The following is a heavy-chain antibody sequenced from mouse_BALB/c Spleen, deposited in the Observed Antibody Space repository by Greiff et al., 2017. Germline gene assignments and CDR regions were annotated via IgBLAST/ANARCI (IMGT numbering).Heavy chain of an antibody. D-gene: IGHD1-1*01. CDR2: ISTYYGDA. CDR3: ARRGITTVVATSDWYFDV. J-gene: IGHJ1*01. V-gene: IGHV1S137*01. CDR1: GYTFTDYA. Sequence: QVQLKESGAELVRPGVSVKISCKGSGYTFTDYAMHWVKQSHAKSLEWIGVISTYYGDASYNQKFKGKATMTVDKSSSTAYMELARLTSEDSAIYYCARRGITTVVATSDWYFDVWGAGTTVTVSS.